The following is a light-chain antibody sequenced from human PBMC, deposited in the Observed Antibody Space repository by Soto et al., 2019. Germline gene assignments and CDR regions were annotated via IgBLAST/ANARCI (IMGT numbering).Light chain of an antibody. CDR1: QSISKW. Sequence: DIHMTQSPSTLSASVGDRVTITCRASQSISKWLAWYQQKQGKAPKLLISDASSFESGVLSRFSGSGSETALSLTISSLHPDDFAPYYCQQYNGYWKFGQGTKVDIK. CDR2: DAS. CDR3: QQYNGYWK. J-gene: IGKJ1*01. V-gene: IGKV1-5*01.